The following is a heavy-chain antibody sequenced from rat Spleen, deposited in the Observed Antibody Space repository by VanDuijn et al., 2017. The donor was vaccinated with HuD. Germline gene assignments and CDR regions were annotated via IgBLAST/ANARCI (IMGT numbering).Heavy chain of an antibody. Sequence: EVQLVESGGGLVQPGRSMKLSCAASGFPFSDYYMAWVRQAPKKGLEWVASISYEGSTNYYRDSVKGRFTISRDNAKSTLYLQMSSLRSEDSATYYCARHGGLRNWFAYWGQGTLVTVSS. CDR3: ARHGGLRNWFAY. D-gene: IGHD1-11*01. V-gene: IGHV5-22*01. J-gene: IGHJ3*01. CDR2: ISYEGSTN. CDR1: GFPFSDYY.